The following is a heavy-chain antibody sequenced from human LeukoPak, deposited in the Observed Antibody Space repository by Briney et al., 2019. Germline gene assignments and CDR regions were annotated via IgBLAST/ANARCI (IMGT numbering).Heavy chain of an antibody. CDR3: ARDKDTAMAA. J-gene: IGHJ4*02. D-gene: IGHD5-18*01. CDR1: GFTFSSYS. Sequence: GGSLRLSCAASGFTFSSYSVNWVRQAPGKGLEWVSYISSSSSTIYYADSVKGRFTVSRDNAKNSLYLQMNSLRAEDTAVYYCARDKDTAMAAWGQGTLATVSS. V-gene: IGHV3-48*01. CDR2: ISSSSSTI.